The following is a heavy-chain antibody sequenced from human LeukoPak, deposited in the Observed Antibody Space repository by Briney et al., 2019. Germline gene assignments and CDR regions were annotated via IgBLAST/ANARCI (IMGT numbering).Heavy chain of an antibody. Sequence: MSSETLSLTCTVSGDSISSSSYCWDWIRQPPGKGLEWIGNIYNSANTHYNPSLKTRITMSVDTSKNQFSLKLNSVTAADTGIYYCARHSRSAYTGYENAFDIRGQGTMVTVSS. CDR3: ARHSRSAYTGYENAFDI. CDR1: GDSISSSSYC. J-gene: IGHJ3*02. D-gene: IGHD5-12*01. CDR2: IYNSANT. V-gene: IGHV4-39*01.